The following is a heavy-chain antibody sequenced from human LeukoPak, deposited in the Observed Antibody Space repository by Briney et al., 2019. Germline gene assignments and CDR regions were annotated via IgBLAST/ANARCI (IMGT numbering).Heavy chain of an antibody. Sequence: GGSLRLSCAASGFTVSSNYMSWVRQAPGKGLEWVSVIYSGGSTYYADSVKGRFTISRDNSKNTLYLQMNSLRAEDTAVYYCAREHYYGSGTGVIWGQGTLVTVSS. J-gene: IGHJ4*02. CDR1: GFTVSSNY. D-gene: IGHD3-10*01. V-gene: IGHV3-53*01. CDR2: IYSGGST. CDR3: AREHYYGSGTGVI.